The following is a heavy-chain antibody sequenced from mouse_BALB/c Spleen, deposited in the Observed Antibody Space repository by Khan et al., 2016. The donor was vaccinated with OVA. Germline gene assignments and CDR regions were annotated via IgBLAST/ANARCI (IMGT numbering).Heavy chain of an antibody. V-gene: IGHV9-3-1*01. CDR3: ARPPYFSYVMGY. CDR1: GYTFTNYG. J-gene: IGHJ4*01. CDR2: INTYTGEP. D-gene: IGHD2-10*01. Sequence: QLVQSGPELKKPGETVKISCKASGYTFTNYGMNWVKQAPGRGLKWMGWINTYTGEPTYADDFKGRFVFSLETSASTAYLQINNLKNEDTATYFCARPPYFSYVMGYWGQGTSVTVSS.